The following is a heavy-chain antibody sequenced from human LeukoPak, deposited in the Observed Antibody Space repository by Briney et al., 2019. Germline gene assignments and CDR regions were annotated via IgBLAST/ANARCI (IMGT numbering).Heavy chain of an antibody. CDR3: ARDISYGSGSYYNAFDY. Sequence: PGGSLRLSCAASGFTFSSYAMHWVRQAPGKGLEWVAVISYDGSNKYYADSVKGRFTIPRDNSKNTLYLQMNSLRAEDTAVYYCARDISYGSGSYYNAFDYWGQGTLVTVSS. J-gene: IGHJ4*02. CDR2: ISYDGSNK. CDR1: GFTFSSYA. V-gene: IGHV3-30-3*01. D-gene: IGHD3-10*01.